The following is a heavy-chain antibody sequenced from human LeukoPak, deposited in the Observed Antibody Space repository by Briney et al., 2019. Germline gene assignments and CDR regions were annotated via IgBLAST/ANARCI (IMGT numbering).Heavy chain of an antibody. CDR2: INPNSGVT. J-gene: IGHJ4*02. Sequence: ASVKVSCKASGYTFTDYYMHWVRQAPGQGLEWMGWINPNSGVTNYAQKFQGRVTMTRDTSISTAYMALSRLRSDDTAVYYCARDPSGSFLYWGQGTLVTVSS. D-gene: IGHD6-19*01. CDR3: ARDPSGSFLY. V-gene: IGHV1-2*02. CDR1: GYTFTDYY.